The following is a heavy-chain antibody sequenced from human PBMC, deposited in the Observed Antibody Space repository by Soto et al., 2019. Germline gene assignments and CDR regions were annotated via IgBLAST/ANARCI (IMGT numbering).Heavy chain of an antibody. CDR1: DGSISTSSYY. V-gene: IGHV4-39*01. Sequence: SETLSLTCTVSDGSISTSSYYWGWIRQSPGKGLEWIGTIFYTGRTYYNPSLESRVTLSVDTSKNQFSLHLTSVTAADTAVYYCTRHHPHHYDSSGYFDYWGQGTLVTRLL. CDR3: TRHHPHHYDSSGYFDY. D-gene: IGHD3-22*01. J-gene: IGHJ4*02. CDR2: IFYTGRT.